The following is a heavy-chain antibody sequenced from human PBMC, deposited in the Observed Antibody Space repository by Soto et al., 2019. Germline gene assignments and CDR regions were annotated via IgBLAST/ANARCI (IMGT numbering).Heavy chain of an antibody. CDR3: ARAQSFEFHNWFDP. CDR2: MPHSGSA. CDR1: GGSVSNSQYF. D-gene: IGHD3-10*01. V-gene: IGHV4-39*01. J-gene: IGHJ5*02. Sequence: SETLSLTCTVSGGSVSNSQYFWVWLRQPPGKGLEWIGTMPHSGSARYNPSLNSQVTISVDTSRNQFSLSLPSVTAADTAVYYCARAQSFEFHNWFDPWGEGTLVTVSS.